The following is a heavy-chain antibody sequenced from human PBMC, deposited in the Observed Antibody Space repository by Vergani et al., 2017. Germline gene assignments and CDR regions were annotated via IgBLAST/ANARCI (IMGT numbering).Heavy chain of an antibody. J-gene: IGHJ3*02. V-gene: IGHV3-30*02. CDR2: IRYDGSNK. Sequence: QVQLVESGGGVVQPGGSLRLSCAASGFTFSSYGMHWVRQAPGKGLEWVAFIRYDGSNKYYADSVKGRFTISRDNSKNTLYLQMNSLRAEDTAVYYGATTWGGYTGGYSHDAFDIWGQGTMVTVSS. CDR3: ATTWGGYTGGYSHDAFDI. CDR1: GFTFSSYG. D-gene: IGHD5-18*01.